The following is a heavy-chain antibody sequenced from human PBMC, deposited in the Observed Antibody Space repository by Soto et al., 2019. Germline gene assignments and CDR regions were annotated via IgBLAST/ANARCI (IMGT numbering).Heavy chain of an antibody. J-gene: IGHJ6*02. CDR2: TYYRSKWYN. CDR3: AREARDYGDYEGGPLYYYYGMDV. D-gene: IGHD4-17*01. V-gene: IGHV6-1*01. CDR1: GDSVSSNSAA. Sequence: SQTLSLTCAISGDSVSSNSAAWNWIRQSPSRGLEWLGRTYYRSKWYNDYAVSVKSRITINPDTSKNQFSLQLNSVTPEDTAVYYCAREARDYGDYEGGPLYYYYGMDVWGQGTTVTVSS.